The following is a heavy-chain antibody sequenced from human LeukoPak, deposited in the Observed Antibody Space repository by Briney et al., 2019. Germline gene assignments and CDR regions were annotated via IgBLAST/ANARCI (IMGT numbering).Heavy chain of an antibody. D-gene: IGHD2-21*01. CDR2: ISADGART. Sequence: SGGSLRLSCAASGFTFGTYTMSWVRQVPGQGLEWVAGISADGARTYYAGSVQGRFTISRDNANNMLNLQLSALRADDAAVYYCAKDRGGLPHPTWFDSWGQGTMVAVSS. V-gene: IGHV3-23*01. J-gene: IGHJ5*01. CDR3: AKDRGGLPHPTWFDS. CDR1: GFTFGTYT.